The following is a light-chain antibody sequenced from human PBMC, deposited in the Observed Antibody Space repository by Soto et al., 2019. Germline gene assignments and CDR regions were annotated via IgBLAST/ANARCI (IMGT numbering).Light chain of an antibody. V-gene: IGKV3-15*01. CDR1: QSVSSN. CDR2: GAS. Sequence: EIVMTQSPATLSVSPGERATLSCRASQSVSSNLAWYQQKPGQAPRLLIYGASTRATGIPARFSGSGSGTEFTLTISSLQSEDCAVYYCQQYNNSPPLTFGGGTKVEIK. CDR3: QQYNNSPPLT. J-gene: IGKJ4*01.